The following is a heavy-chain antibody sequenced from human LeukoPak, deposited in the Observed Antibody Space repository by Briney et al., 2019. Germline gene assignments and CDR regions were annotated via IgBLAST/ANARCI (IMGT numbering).Heavy chain of an antibody. V-gene: IGHV3-20*04. J-gene: IGHJ4*02. CDR2: INWHGGST. Sequence: GGSLRLSCAASGFTFDDYGMSWVRQAPGKGLEWVSGINWHGGSTGYADSVKGRFTISRDNAKNSLYLQMNSLRAEDTALYYCARDLRYDSSGYSSERSYYFDYWGQGTLVTVSS. D-gene: IGHD3-22*01. CDR1: GFTFDDYG. CDR3: ARDLRYDSSGYSSERSYYFDY.